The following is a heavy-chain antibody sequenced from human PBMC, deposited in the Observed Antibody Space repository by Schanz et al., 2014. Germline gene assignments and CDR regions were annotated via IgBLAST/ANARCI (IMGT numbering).Heavy chain of an antibody. D-gene: IGHD4-17*01. V-gene: IGHV3-74*02. CDR2: IDADGNST. Sequence: EVQLVESGGGLVQPGGSLRFSCAASGFTFSNYWIHWVRQAPGKGLVWVSRIDADGNSTSYADSVKGRFTISRDNAKNTPSRQVTSMTAEHPTMYYCTSVPRRVTTRGGGSRYYFDYWGQGTLVTVSS. J-gene: IGHJ4*02. CDR1: GFTFSNYW. CDR3: TSVPRRVTTRGGGSRYYFDY.